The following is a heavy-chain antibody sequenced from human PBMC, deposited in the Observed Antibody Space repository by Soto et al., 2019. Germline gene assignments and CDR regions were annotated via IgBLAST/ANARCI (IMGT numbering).Heavy chain of an antibody. V-gene: IGHV3-7*01. Sequence: EVQLAESGGGLVQPGGSLRLSCAASGFTFRSYWMSWVRQTPGKGLEWVANIKQDGSENYYVDSVKGRFTISRDNAENSLYLQMKSLRVDDTAVYYCANMDYGDYGTGAFDIWGQGTMVTVSS. J-gene: IGHJ3*02. CDR2: IKQDGSEN. CDR1: GFTFRSYW. D-gene: IGHD4-17*01. CDR3: ANMDYGDYGTGAFDI.